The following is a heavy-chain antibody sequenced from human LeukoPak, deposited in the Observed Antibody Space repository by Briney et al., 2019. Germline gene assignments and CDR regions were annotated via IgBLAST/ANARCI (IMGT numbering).Heavy chain of an antibody. Sequence: GGSLRLSCAASGFTFSSYEMNWVCQAPGKGLEWVSYISSSGSTIYYADSVKGRFTISRDNAKNSLYLQMNSLRAEDTAVYYCAREGRWLQFLDYWGQGTLVTVSS. D-gene: IGHD5-24*01. CDR3: AREGRWLQFLDY. CDR1: GFTFSSYE. V-gene: IGHV3-48*03. CDR2: ISSSGSTI. J-gene: IGHJ4*02.